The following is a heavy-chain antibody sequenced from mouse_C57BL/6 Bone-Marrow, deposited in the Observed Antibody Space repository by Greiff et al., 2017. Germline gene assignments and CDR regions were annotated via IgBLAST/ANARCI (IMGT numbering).Heavy chain of an antibody. Sequence: VQLKQPGAELVRPGTSVKLSCKASGYTFTSYWMHWVKQRPGPGLEWIGVIDPSDSYTNYNQKFKGKATLTVDTSSSTAYMQLSSLTSEDSAVYYCARYSSWFAYWGQGTLVTGSA. CDR3: ARYSSWFAY. J-gene: IGHJ3*01. V-gene: IGHV1-59*01. CDR2: IDPSDSYT. CDR1: GYTFTSYW.